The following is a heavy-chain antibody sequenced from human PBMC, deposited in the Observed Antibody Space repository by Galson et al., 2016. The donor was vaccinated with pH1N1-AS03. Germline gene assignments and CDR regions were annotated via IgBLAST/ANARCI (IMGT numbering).Heavy chain of an antibody. CDR3: TRDGTDTYVDFEL. J-gene: IGHJ4*02. V-gene: IGHV3-48*03. CDR2: ITGVGVTM. Sequence: SLRLSCAASGFAFRSHSMNWVRQAPGKGLEWISYITGVGVTMYGDSVRGRFVLSRDNAKNSVSLQMNSLRAEDTAIYYFTRDGTDTYVDFELWGQGTLVTVSS. CDR1: GFAFRSHS. D-gene: IGHD3-16*01.